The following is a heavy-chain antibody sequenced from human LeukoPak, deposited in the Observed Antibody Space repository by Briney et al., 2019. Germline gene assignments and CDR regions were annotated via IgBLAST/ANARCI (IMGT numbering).Heavy chain of an antibody. V-gene: IGHV4-59*01. D-gene: IGHD3-10*01. CDR2: IYYSGST. CDR1: GGSISSYY. J-gene: IGHJ4*02. CDR3: ARGIPYYYGSGSYRYYFDY. Sequence: SETLSLTCTVSGGSISSYYWSWIRQPPGKGLEWIGYIYYSGSTNYNPSLKSRVTISVDTSKNQFSLKLSSVTVADTAVYYCARGIPYYYGSGSYRYYFDYWGQGTLVTVSS.